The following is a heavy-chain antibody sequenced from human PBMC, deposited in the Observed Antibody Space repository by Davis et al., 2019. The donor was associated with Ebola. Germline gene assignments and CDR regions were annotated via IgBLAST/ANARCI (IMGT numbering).Heavy chain of an antibody. D-gene: IGHD4-17*01. CDR1: GGSFSGYY. CDR3: ARLTRLSMTTVKTGWFDP. J-gene: IGHJ5*02. V-gene: IGHV4-34*01. Sequence: MPSETLSLTCAVYGGSFSGYYWSWIRQPPGKGLEWIGEINHSGSTNYNPSLKSRVTISVDTSKNQFSLKLNSVTAADTAVYYCARLTRLSMTTVKTGWFDPWGQGTLVTVSS. CDR2: INHSGST.